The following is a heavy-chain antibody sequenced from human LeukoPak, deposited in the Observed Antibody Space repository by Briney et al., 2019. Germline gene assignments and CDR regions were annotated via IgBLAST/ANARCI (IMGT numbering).Heavy chain of an antibody. CDR3: ARGIRFLEWFRFDP. Sequence: SETLSLTCAVYVGSFSGYYWSWIRQPPGKGLEWIGEINHSGSTNYNPSLKSRVTISVDTSKNQFSLKLSSVTAADTAVYYCARGIRFLEWFRFDPWGQGTLVTVSS. V-gene: IGHV4-34*01. CDR1: VGSFSGYY. J-gene: IGHJ5*02. CDR2: INHSGST. D-gene: IGHD3-3*01.